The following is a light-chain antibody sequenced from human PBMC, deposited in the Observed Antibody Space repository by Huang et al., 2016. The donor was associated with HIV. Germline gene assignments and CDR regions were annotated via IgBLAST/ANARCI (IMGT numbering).Light chain of an antibody. V-gene: IGKV3-11*01. CDR1: QSVSSH. CDR3: QQRSNWAPIT. Sequence: PGERATLSCRASQSVSSHLAWYQQKPGQAPRLLIYDASNRATGIPARFSGSGSGTDFTLTISSLEPEDFAVYYCQQRSNWAPITFGGGTKVEIK. CDR2: DAS. J-gene: IGKJ4*01.